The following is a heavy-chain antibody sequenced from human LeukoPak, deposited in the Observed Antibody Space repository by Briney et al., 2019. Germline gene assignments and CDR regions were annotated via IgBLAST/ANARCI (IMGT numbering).Heavy chain of an antibody. Sequence: SETLSLTCSVSGDSISSYYWNWIRQPPGKGLVLIGYIYYSGSTNYNPSLKSRVTISVDTSKNQFSLKLSSVTAADTAVYYCARASPIFGVVPLDYWGQGTLVTVSS. CDR2: IYYSGST. CDR1: GDSISSYY. J-gene: IGHJ4*02. V-gene: IGHV4-59*01. D-gene: IGHD3-3*01. CDR3: ARASPIFGVVPLDY.